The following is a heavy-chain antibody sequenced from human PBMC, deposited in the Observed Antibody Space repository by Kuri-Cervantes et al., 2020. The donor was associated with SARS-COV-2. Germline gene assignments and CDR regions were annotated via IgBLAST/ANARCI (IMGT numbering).Heavy chain of an antibody. V-gene: IGHV3-23*01. CDR3: AKDKGSPRGWGTMIKGYFDY. D-gene: IGHD3-22*01. J-gene: IGHJ4*02. CDR2: ISGTGGST. Sequence: GESLKISCAASGFSFNNYAMNWVRQAPGKGLEWVSTISGTGGSTYYADSVKGRFTISRDKSGNTLHLQMSSLRAEDTAIYYCAKDKGSPRGWGTMIKGYFDYWGQGTLVTVSS. CDR1: GFSFNNYA.